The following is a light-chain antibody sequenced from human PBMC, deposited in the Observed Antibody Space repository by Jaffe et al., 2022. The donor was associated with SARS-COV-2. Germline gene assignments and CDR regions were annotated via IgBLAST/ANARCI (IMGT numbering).Light chain of an antibody. J-gene: IGKJ1*01. Sequence: DVVMTQSPLSLPVTLGQPASISCRSSQSLVYSDGNAYVNWFQQRPGQFPRRLIYKASNGDSGVPDRFSGSGSVTDSTLKISWVEAEEVGVYYCMQATHRPPFGQGTKVEI. CDR1: QSLVYSDGNAY. CDR2: KAS. CDR3: MQATHRPP. V-gene: IGKV2-30*01.